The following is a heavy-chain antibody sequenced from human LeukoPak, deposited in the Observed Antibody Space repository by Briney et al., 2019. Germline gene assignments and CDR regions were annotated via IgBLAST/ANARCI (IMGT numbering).Heavy chain of an antibody. CDR1: GFTFSSYA. CDR3: ARGVNYYYYCMDV. V-gene: IGHV3-30*04. CDR2: ISYDGSNK. Sequence: GRSLRLSCAASGFTFSSYAMHWVRQAPGKGLEWVAVISYDGSNKYYADSVKGRFTISRDNSKNTLYLQMNSLRAEDTAVYYCARGVNYYYYCMDVWGKGTTVTVSS. D-gene: IGHD2-21*01. J-gene: IGHJ6*03.